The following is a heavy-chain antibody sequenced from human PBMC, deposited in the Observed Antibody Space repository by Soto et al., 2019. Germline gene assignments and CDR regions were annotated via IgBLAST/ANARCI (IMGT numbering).Heavy chain of an antibody. CDR2: INPSGGST. J-gene: IGHJ4*02. CDR1: GYTFTTYY. Sequence: ASVKVSCKASGYTFTTYYMHWVRQAPGQGLEWMGIINPSGGSTSYAQKVQGRVTMTRDTSTSTVYMELSSLRSEDTAVYYCAREQGRVDTAMVPRSKNFDYWGQGTLVTVSS. V-gene: IGHV1-46*01. CDR3: AREQGRVDTAMVPRSKNFDY. D-gene: IGHD5-18*01.